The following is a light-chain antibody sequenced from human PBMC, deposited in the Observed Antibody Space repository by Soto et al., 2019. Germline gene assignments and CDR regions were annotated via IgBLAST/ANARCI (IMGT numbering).Light chain of an antibody. CDR2: DVS. CDR3: ISSTTRSTSHVV. Sequence: QSALTQPASVSGSPGQSITISCTGTSSDVGGSDYVSWYQQLPGKAPKLIIYDVSIRPSGVSNRFSGSKSGNTASLTISGLQAEDEADYYCISSTTRSTSHVVFGGGTKLTVL. J-gene: IGLJ2*01. V-gene: IGLV2-14*03. CDR1: SSDVGGSDY.